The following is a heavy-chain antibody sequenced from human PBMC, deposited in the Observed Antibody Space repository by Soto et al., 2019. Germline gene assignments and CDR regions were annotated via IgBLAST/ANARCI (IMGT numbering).Heavy chain of an antibody. Sequence: GASVKVSCKASGGTFSSYAISWVRQAPGQGLEWMGGIIPIFGTANYAQKFQGRVTITADESTSTAYMELSSLRSEDTAVYYCASPYDFWSGYSFCYWGQGTLVTVSS. J-gene: IGHJ4*02. D-gene: IGHD3-3*01. CDR3: ASPYDFWSGYSFCY. CDR1: GGTFSSYA. V-gene: IGHV1-69*01. CDR2: IIPIFGTA.